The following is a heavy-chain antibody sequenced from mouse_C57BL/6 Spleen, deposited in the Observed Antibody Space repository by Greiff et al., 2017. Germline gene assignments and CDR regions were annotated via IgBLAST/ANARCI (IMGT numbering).Heavy chain of an antibody. D-gene: IGHD2-5*01. CDR1: GFTFSSYA. V-gene: IGHV5-4*01. CDR2: ISDGGSYT. Sequence: EVQLQESGGGLVKPGGSLKLSCAASGFTFSSYAMSWVRQTPEKRLEWVATISDGGSYTYYPDNVKGRFTISRDNAKNNLYLQMSHLKSEDTAMYYCARDYSNYGYAMDYWGQGTSVTVSS. CDR3: ARDYSNYGYAMDY. J-gene: IGHJ4*01.